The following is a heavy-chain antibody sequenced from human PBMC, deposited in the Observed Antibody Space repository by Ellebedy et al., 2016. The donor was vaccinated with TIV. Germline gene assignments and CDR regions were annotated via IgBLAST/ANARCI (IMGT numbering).Heavy chain of an antibody. D-gene: IGHD2-21*02. V-gene: IGHV3-23*01. CDR2: IDNSGRTT. CDR3: AKPGGMVVTTFRSPDYYFDY. Sequence: GESLKISXAVSGFSFGAYVMTWVRQAPGKGLEWVSAIDNSGRTTYYADSVRGRFTISRDNSKNTLYLQMNSLRAEDTAVYYCAKPGGMVVTTFRSPDYYFDYWGQGTLVTVSS. J-gene: IGHJ4*02. CDR1: GFSFGAYV.